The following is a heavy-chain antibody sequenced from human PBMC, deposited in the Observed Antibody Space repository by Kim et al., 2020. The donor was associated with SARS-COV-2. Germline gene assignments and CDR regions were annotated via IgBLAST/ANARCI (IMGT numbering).Heavy chain of an antibody. Sequence: DYADSVKGRFTISRDNTKNTLYLQMNSLRAEDTAVYYCAKVFSRAQNDYWGQGTLVTVSS. D-gene: IGHD6-13*01. J-gene: IGHJ4*02. CDR3: AKVFSRAQNDY. V-gene: IGHV3-23*01.